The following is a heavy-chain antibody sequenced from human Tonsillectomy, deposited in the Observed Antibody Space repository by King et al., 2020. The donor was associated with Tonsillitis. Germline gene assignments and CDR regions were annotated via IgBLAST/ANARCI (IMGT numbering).Heavy chain of an antibody. CDR1: GFTFSSYW. V-gene: IGHV3-7*01. J-gene: IGHJ5*02. CDR3: ARAFRDFWSGYGGMNWFDP. CDR2: IKQDGSEK. Sequence: VQLVESGGGLVQPGGSLRLSCAASGFTFSSYWMNWVRQAPGKGLEWVANIKQDGSEKYYVDSVKGRFTISRGNAKKSQYLQMNSLRAEDTAVYYCARAFRDFWSGYGGMNWFDPWGQGTPVTVSS. D-gene: IGHD3-3*01.